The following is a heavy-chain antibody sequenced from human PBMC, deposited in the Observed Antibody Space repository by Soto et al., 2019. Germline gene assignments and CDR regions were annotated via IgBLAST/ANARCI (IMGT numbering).Heavy chain of an antibody. V-gene: IGHV4-34*01. J-gene: IGHJ5*02. CDR1: GGSFSGYY. D-gene: IGHD4-17*01. CDR2: INHSGST. Sequence: LSLTCAVYGGSFSGYYWSWIRQPPGKGLEWIGEINHSGSTNYNPSLKSRVTISVDASKNQFSLKLSSVTAADTAVYYCARGLAVTTPTDNWFDPWGQGTLVTVSS. CDR3: ARGLAVTTPTDNWFDP.